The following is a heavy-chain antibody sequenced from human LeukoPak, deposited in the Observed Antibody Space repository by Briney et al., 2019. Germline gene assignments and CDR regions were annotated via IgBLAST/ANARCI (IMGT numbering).Heavy chain of an antibody. V-gene: IGHV1-18*01. J-gene: IGHJ5*02. D-gene: IGHD3-22*01. Sequence: ASVKVSCKASGYTFTSYGISWVRQAPGQGLEWMGWISAYNGNTNYAQKLQGRVTMTTDTSTSTAYMELRSLRSDDTAVYYCAIALYHSSGYEGFHWFDPWGQGTLVTVSS. CDR2: ISAYNGNT. CDR3: AIALYHSSGYEGFHWFDP. CDR1: GYTFTSYG.